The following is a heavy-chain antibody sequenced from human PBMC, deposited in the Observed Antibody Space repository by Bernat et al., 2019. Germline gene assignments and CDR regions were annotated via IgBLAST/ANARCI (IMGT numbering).Heavy chain of an antibody. D-gene: IGHD3-10*01. CDR1: GGSISSSSYY. J-gene: IGHJ4*02. CDR2: IYSGGTT. CDR3: ARLGAGGFGESGRD. V-gene: IGHV4-39*01. Sequence: QLQLQESGPGLVKPSETLSLTCTVSGGSISSSSYYWGWIRQPPGKGLEWIGSIYSGGTTYYNPSLKSRVTISVDTSKNQFSLKLSSVTAADTAVYGCARLGAGGFGESGRDWGQGTRVSVSS.